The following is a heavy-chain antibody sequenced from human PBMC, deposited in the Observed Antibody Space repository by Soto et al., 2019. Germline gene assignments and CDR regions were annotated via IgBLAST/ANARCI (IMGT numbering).Heavy chain of an antibody. Sequence: GGSLRLSCAASGFTFSSYGMHWVRQAPGKGLEWVAVISYDGSNKYYADSVKGRFTISRDNSKNTLYLQMNSLIAEDTAVYYCAKDSVAVARQTGGYYYGMDVWGQGTTVTVSS. J-gene: IGHJ6*02. CDR3: AKDSVAVARQTGGYYYGMDV. CDR1: GFTFSSYG. V-gene: IGHV3-30*18. D-gene: IGHD6-19*01. CDR2: ISYDGSNK.